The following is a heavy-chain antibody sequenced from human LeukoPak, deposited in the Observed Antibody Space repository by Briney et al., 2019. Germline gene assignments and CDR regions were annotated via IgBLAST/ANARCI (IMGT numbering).Heavy chain of an antibody. CDR2: MYTGGGR. Sequence: GGSLRLSCAASGFSVSNYYMSWVRQPPGKGLERVSVMYTGGGRYYGDSVKGRFTISRDNSKNTVFLQMNSLRVEDTALYYCTRGQSYCGADCYSDWGQGTLVTVSS. CDR3: TRGQSYCGADCYSD. D-gene: IGHD2-21*02. J-gene: IGHJ4*02. V-gene: IGHV3-66*01. CDR1: GFSVSNYY.